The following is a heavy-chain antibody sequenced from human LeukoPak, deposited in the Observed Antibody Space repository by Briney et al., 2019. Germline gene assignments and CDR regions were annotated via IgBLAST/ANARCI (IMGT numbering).Heavy chain of an antibody. CDR3: AREPKRGVWSGYYTFDY. D-gene: IGHD3-3*01. V-gene: IGHV4-30-4*01. Sequence: SQTLSLTCTVSGGSISSGDYYWSWIRQPPGRGLEWIGYIYYSGSTYYNPSLKSRVTISVDTSKNQFSLKLSSVTAADTAVYYCAREPKRGVWSGYYTFDYWGQGTLVTVSS. CDR2: IYYSGST. J-gene: IGHJ4*02. CDR1: GGSISSGDYY.